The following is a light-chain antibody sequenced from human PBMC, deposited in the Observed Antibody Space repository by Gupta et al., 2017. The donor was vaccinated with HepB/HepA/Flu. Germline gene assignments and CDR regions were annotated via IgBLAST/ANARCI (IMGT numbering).Light chain of an antibody. V-gene: IGKV1-39*01. J-gene: IGKJ4*01. CDR3: QQSYSSPLT. CDR1: QRVSTY. CDR2: GSS. Sequence: DVQMTQSPSSLSASVGDRVTITCRASQRVSTYLNWYQQKPGKAPKLLIFGSSTLQGGVPSRFSGSGSGTDFTLTISSLQPEDFATYYCQQSYSSPLTFGGGTKVEI.